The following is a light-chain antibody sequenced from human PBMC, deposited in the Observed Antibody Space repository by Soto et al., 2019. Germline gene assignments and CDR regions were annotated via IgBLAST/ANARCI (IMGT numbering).Light chain of an antibody. Sequence: EVVLTQSPGTLSLSPGERATLSCRASQSVDNRHLAWYQQKPGQAPRLLIYGASSRATGIPDRFSGSGSGTDFILTISRLEPEDFAVYYCQQYGSSMYTFGEGTKLEIK. CDR2: GAS. J-gene: IGKJ2*01. CDR3: QQYGSSMYT. V-gene: IGKV3-20*01. CDR1: QSVDNRH.